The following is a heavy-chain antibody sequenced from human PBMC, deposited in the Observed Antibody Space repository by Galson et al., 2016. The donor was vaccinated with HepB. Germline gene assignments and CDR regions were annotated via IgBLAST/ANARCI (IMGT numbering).Heavy chain of an antibody. J-gene: IGHJ4*02. Sequence: SLRLSCAASGFTLSDHWMSWVRQAPGKGLEWVASLKEDGTEKHYVDSVRGRFTISRDIAENSLFLQMDSLRAEDTAVYYCARILMRDISWSWDYWGQGSLVTVSS. CDR2: LKEDGTEK. V-gene: IGHV3-7*04. CDR1: GFTLSDHW. CDR3: ARILMRDISWSWDY.